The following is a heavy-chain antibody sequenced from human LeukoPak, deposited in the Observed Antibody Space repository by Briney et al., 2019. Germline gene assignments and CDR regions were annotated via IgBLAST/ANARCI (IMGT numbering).Heavy chain of an antibody. Sequence: PSQTLSLTCTVSGGPISSGGYYWSWIRQHPGKGLEWIGYIYYSGSTYYNPSLKSRVTISVDTSKNQFPLKLSSVTAADTAVYYCARQTLPAAMIGWFDPWGQGTLVTVSS. J-gene: IGHJ5*02. D-gene: IGHD2-2*01. CDR1: GGPISSGGYY. V-gene: IGHV4-31*03. CDR3: ARQTLPAAMIGWFDP. CDR2: IYYSGST.